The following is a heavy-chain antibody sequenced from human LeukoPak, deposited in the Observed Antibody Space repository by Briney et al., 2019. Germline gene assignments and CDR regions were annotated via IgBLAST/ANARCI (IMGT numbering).Heavy chain of an antibody. CDR2: IYYSGST. Sequence: PSETLSLTCTVSGGSISSYYWSWIQQPPGKGLEWIGYIYYSGSTNYNPSLKSRVTISVDTSKNQFSLKLSSVTAADTAVYYCAREYCGGDCYSGVFDYWGLGTLVTVSS. CDR3: AREYCGGDCYSGVFDY. J-gene: IGHJ4*02. V-gene: IGHV4-59*01. D-gene: IGHD2-21*02. CDR1: GGSISSYY.